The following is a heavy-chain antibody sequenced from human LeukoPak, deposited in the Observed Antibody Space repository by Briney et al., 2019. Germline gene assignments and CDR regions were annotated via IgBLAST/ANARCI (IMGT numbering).Heavy chain of an antibody. J-gene: IGHJ4*02. Sequence: SETLSLTCTVFGGSISSSDYLWAWIRQPPGKGLESIGNIHYPGSTYYNPSLQSRVTISVDTSKNQFSLKLSSVTAADTAVYYCLRSHGAHWGQGTLVTVSS. CDR2: IHYPGST. CDR3: LRSHGAH. V-gene: IGHV4-39*01. CDR1: GGSISSSDYL. D-gene: IGHD3-10*01.